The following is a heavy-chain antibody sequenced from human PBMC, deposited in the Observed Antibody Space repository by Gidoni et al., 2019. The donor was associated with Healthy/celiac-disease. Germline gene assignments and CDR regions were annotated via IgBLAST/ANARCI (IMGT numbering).Heavy chain of an antibody. CDR1: GYTFTGYY. CDR2: INPNSGGT. Sequence: QVQLVQSGAEVTKPGASVKVSCKASGYTFTGYYMHWVRQAPGQGLEWMGWINPNSGGTNYAQKFQGRVTMTRETSISTAYMELSRLRSDDTAVYYCARVGLRYFDCAWFDPWGQGTLVTVSS. V-gene: IGHV1-2*02. D-gene: IGHD3-9*01. CDR3: ARVGLRYFDCAWFDP. J-gene: IGHJ5*02.